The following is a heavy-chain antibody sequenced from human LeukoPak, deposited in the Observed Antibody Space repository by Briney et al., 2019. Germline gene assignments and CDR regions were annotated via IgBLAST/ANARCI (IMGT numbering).Heavy chain of an antibody. Sequence: SGGSLTLSCAASGFTYSSHGMHGVRQAPGETREGSSFLSISSCTIYFAGSVKGRFRIPRDNANVSRDLEMTSLRAEDTAVYYCASAMSTFGGVRNYFDSWGQGTLVTVSS. CDR1: GFTYSSHG. CDR2: LSISSCTI. J-gene: IGHJ4*02. CDR3: ASAMSTFGGVRNYFDS. V-gene: IGHV3-48*04. D-gene: IGHD3-16*01.